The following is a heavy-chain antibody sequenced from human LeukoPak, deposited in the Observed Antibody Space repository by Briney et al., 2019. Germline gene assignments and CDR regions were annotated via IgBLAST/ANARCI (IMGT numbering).Heavy chain of an antibody. D-gene: IGHD3-16*01. J-gene: IGHJ4*02. Sequence: SQTLSLTCAISGDGVSSNSAAWHWIRQSPSRGLEWLGRTYYRSKWYNVYAVSVKSRVTINPDTSENQFSLQLNSVTPEDTAVYYCARVSKGVLDYWGQGTLVTVSS. V-gene: IGHV6-1*01. CDR2: TYYRSKWYN. CDR1: GDGVSSNSAA. CDR3: ARVSKGVLDY.